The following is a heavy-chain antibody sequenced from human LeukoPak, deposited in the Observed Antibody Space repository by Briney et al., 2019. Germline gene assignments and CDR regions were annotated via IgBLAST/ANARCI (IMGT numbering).Heavy chain of an antibody. J-gene: IGHJ5*02. Sequence: GASVKVSCKASGYTFTSYDINWVRQAPGQGLEWMGWINTNTGNPTYAQGFTGRFVFSLDTSVSTAYLQIRSLKADDTAVYYCARVPFVVVGVTGNWFDPWGQGTLVTVSS. CDR3: ARVPFVVVGVTGNWFDP. V-gene: IGHV7-4-1*02. CDR2: INTNTGNP. D-gene: IGHD2-2*01. CDR1: GYTFTSYD.